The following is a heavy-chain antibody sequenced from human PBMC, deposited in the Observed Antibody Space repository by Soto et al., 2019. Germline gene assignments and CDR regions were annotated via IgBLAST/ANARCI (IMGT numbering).Heavy chain of an antibody. Sequence: ASVKVSCKASGYSFSSYAIHWVRQASGQRLEWLGWINGGNGDTKYSQKFQGRVTITRDTSASTAYMELSSLTSEDTAVYYCARDHGYCTGGTCYSWWFDPWGQGALVTVSS. CDR3: ARDHGYCTGGTCYSWWFDP. D-gene: IGHD2-15*01. V-gene: IGHV1-3*01. CDR1: GYSFSSYA. J-gene: IGHJ5*02. CDR2: INGGNGDT.